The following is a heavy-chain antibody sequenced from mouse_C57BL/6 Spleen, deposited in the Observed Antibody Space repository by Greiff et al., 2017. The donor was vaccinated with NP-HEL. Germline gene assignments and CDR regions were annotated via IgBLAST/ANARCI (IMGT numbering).Heavy chain of an antibody. Sequence: QVQLQQPGAELVRPGTSVKLSCKASGYTFTSYWMHWVKQRPGQGLEWIGVIDPSDSYTNYNQKFKGKATLTVDTSSSTAYMQLSSLTSEDSAVYYCASHYYGSSWYFDVWGTGTTVTVSS. CDR1: GYTFTSYW. CDR3: ASHYYGSSWYFDV. J-gene: IGHJ1*03. D-gene: IGHD1-1*01. V-gene: IGHV1-59*01. CDR2: IDPSDSYT.